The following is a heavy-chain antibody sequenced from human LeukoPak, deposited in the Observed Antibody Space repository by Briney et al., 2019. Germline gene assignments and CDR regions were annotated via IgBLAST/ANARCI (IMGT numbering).Heavy chain of an antibody. J-gene: IGHJ5*02. CDR3: ARAIPENYDFWSGSSTGNWFDP. CDR2: INPNSGGT. CDR1: GYPFTNYY. Sequence: ASVKVSCKASGYPFTNYYLHWVRQAPGQGLEWMGWINPNSGGTNYAQKFQGRVTMTRDTSISTAYMELSRLRSDDTAVYYCARAIPENYDFWSGSSTGNWFDPWGQGTLVTVSS. V-gene: IGHV1-2*02. D-gene: IGHD3-3*01.